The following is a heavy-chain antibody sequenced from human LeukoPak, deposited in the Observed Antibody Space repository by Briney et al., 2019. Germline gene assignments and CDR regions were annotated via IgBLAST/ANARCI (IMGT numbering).Heavy chain of an antibody. CDR2: ISGSGGST. J-gene: IGHJ4*02. Sequence: GGSLRLSCAAAGFTFSSYAMSWVRRAPGKGLEWVSAISGSGGSTYYADSVKGRFTISRDNSKNTLYLQMNSLRAEDTAVYYCAKARWLQYAVFDYWGQGTLVTVSS. V-gene: IGHV3-23*01. D-gene: IGHD5-24*01. CDR3: AKARWLQYAVFDY. CDR1: GFTFSSYA.